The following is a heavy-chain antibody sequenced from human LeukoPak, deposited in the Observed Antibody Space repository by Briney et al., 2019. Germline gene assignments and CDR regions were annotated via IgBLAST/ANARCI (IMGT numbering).Heavy chain of an antibody. D-gene: IGHD6-13*01. CDR2: TYYRSKWYN. V-gene: IGHV6-1*01. CDR1: GDSVSSNTGA. Sequence: SQTLSLTCGISGDSVSSNTGAWSWIRQSPSRGLEWLGRTYYRSKWYNDYALSLKSRITINPDTSKNQFSLQLNSVTPEDTAVYYCAREDWQQLVTFDSWGQGTLVTVSS. J-gene: IGHJ4*02. CDR3: AREDWQQLVTFDS.